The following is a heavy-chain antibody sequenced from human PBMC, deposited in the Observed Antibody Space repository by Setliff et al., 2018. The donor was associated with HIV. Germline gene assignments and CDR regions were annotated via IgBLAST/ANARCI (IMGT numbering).Heavy chain of an antibody. D-gene: IGHD2-15*01. Sequence: GGSLRLSCAASGFTFNSYSMNWVRQAPGKGLEWVSSISSSNSYKHYADSVKGRFTISRDNAKNSLYLQMNSLRVEDTAVYYCARDEDGYYFDYWSQGALVTVSS. CDR1: GFTFNSYS. V-gene: IGHV3-21*01. J-gene: IGHJ4*02. CDR3: ARDEDGYYFDY. CDR2: ISSSNSYK.